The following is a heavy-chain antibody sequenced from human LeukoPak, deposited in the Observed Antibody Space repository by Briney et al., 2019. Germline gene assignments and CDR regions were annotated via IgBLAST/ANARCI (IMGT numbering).Heavy chain of an antibody. V-gene: IGHV3-9*01. Sequence: GGSLRLSCAASGFTFDDYAMHWVRQAPGKGLEWVSGISWNSGSIGYADSVKGRFTISRDNAKNSLYLQMNSLRAEDTALYYCAKVNYYDSSGYHTGDAFDIWGQGTMVTVSS. J-gene: IGHJ3*02. CDR1: GFTFDDYA. CDR2: ISWNSGSI. D-gene: IGHD3-22*01. CDR3: AKVNYYDSSGYHTGDAFDI.